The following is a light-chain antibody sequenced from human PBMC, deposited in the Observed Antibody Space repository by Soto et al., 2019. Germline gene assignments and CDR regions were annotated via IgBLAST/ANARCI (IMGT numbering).Light chain of an antibody. Sequence: DIQMTQSPSSLSASVGDRDTITCRASQSISSYLNWYQQKPGKAPKLLIYAASSLQSGVPSRFSGSGSGTHFTLTISSQQPEDFPTYYCQQSYSTPRTFGQGTKLEIK. CDR1: QSISSY. CDR2: AAS. CDR3: QQSYSTPRT. V-gene: IGKV1-39*01. J-gene: IGKJ2*01.